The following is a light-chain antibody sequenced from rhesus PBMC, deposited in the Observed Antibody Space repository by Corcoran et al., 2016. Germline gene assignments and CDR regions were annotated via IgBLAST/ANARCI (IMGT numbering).Light chain of an antibody. CDR3: QHYYDSPYS. CDR1: QNIYSN. J-gene: IGKJ2*01. V-gene: IGKV1S12*01. Sequence: DIQMTQSPSALSASVGDRVTISCRASQNIYSNLAWYQQKPGKAPKVLIYAASSLKTGIPSRFSGIGSGTDFTLTISSLQPEDSAGYYCQHYYDSPYSFGQGTKVEI. CDR2: AAS.